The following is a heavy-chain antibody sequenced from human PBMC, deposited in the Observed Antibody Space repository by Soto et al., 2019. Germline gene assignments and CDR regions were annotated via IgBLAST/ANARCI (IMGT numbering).Heavy chain of an antibody. CDR3: ARDCVDSSSCYYYGMDV. V-gene: IGHV3-53*04. Sequence: GGSLRLSCAASGFTVSSNYMSWVRQAPGKGLEWVSVIYSGGSTYYADSVKGRFTISRHNSKNTLYLQMNSLRAEDTAVYYCARDCVDSSSCYYYGMDVWGQGTTVTVSS. CDR1: GFTVSSNY. CDR2: IYSGGST. J-gene: IGHJ6*02. D-gene: IGHD6-13*01.